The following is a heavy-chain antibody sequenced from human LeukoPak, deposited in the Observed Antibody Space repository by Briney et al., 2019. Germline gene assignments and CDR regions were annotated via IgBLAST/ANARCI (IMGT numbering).Heavy chain of an antibody. CDR1: GGSISSYY. V-gene: IGHV4-59*01. Sequence: PSETLSLTCTVSGGSISSYYWSWIRQPPGKGLEWIGYIYYSGSTNYNPSLKSRVTISVDTSKNQSSLKLSSVTAADTAVYYCARGFPVPDYWGQGTLVTVSS. J-gene: IGHJ4*02. CDR3: ARGFPVPDY. D-gene: IGHD2-2*01. CDR2: IYYSGST.